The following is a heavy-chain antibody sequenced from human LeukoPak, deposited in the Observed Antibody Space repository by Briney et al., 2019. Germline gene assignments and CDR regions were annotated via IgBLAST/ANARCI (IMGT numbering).Heavy chain of an antibody. CDR2: ISGSGGST. CDR3: AKARDQWLGRRRVTDYYGMDV. V-gene: IGHV3-23*01. D-gene: IGHD6-19*01. J-gene: IGHJ6*02. CDR1: GFTISSYS. Sequence: GGSLRLSCAASGFTISSYSMNWVRQAPGKGLEWVSAISGSGGSTYYADSVKGRFTISRDNSKNTLYLQMNSLRAEDTAVYYCAKARDQWLGRRRVTDYYGMDVWGQGATVTVSS.